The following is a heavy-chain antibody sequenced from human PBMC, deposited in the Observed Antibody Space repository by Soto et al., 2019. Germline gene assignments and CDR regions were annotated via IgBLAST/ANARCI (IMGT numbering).Heavy chain of an antibody. CDR1: GGSISSGGYY. CDR2: MYYTGST. Sequence: QVQLQQSGPGLVKPSQTLFLTCTVSGGSISSGGYYWSWIRQHPGQGLEWIGYMYYTGSTQSNPSLRSPVTISVDKSNNQCYLKLSFVTAADTAVSYGPRHLGGNCYYLYFDYWGEGPMVTVSP. V-gene: IGHV4-31*01. J-gene: IGHJ4*02. D-gene: IGHD3-22*01. CDR3: PRHLGGNCYYLYFDY.